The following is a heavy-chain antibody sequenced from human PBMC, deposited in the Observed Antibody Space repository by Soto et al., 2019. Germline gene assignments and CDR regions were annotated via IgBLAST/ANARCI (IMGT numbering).Heavy chain of an antibody. CDR2: TGLNGRTT. V-gene: IGHV3-23*01. CDR3: ATVHGTSRSFDS. J-gene: IGHJ4*02. CDR1: GFTFSTSA. Sequence: EVQLLESGGGLVQPGGSLRLSCAASGFTFSTSAMTWVRQAPGKGLEWVSTTGLNGRTTYYADSVKGRFTVCRDNSKNTLDLQMSSLRAEDTAVYYCATVHGTSRSFDSWGQGTLVTVSS.